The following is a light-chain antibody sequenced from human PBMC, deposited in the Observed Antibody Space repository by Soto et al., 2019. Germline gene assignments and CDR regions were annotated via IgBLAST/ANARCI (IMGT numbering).Light chain of an antibody. CDR2: AAS. CDR1: QSISSY. V-gene: IGKV1-39*01. Sequence: DIQMTQSPSSLSASVGDRVTIICRASQSISSYLNWYQQKPGKAPKLLIYAASSLQSGIPSRFSGSGSGPDFTLTISSLQPEDFATYYCPQSYSTPRTFGQGTKLEIK. CDR3: PQSYSTPRT. J-gene: IGKJ2*01.